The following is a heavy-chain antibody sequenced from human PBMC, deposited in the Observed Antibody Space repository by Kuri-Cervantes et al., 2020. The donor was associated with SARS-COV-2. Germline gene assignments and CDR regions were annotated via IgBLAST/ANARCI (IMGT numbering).Heavy chain of an antibody. CDR2: INHSGST. J-gene: IGHJ6*02. Sequence: GSLRLSCAVYGGSFSGYYWGWIRQPPGKGLEWIGEINHSGSTNYNPSPQSRVTISVDTSKNQFSLKLSSVTAADTAVYYCWRTTELRYHHPPPETYYYGMDVWGQGTTVTVSS. V-gene: IGHV4-34*01. CDR3: WRTTELRYHHPPPETYYYGMDV. CDR1: GGSFSGYY. D-gene: IGHD3-9*01.